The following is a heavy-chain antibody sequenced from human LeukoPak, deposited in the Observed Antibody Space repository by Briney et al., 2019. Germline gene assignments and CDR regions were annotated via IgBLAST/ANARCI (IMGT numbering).Heavy chain of an antibody. Sequence: GSLRLSCAASGFTFSDYYMSWVRQAPGKGLEWGANIKQDGSEKYYVDSVKGRFTISRDNAKNSLYLQMNSLRAEDTAVYYCARDVRGYYDSIHAFDIWGQGTMVTVSS. J-gene: IGHJ3*02. CDR1: GFTFSDYY. V-gene: IGHV3-7*01. CDR2: IKQDGSEK. D-gene: IGHD3-3*01. CDR3: ARDVRGYYDSIHAFDI.